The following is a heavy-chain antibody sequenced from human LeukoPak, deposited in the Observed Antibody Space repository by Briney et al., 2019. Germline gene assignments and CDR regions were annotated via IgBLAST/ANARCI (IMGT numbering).Heavy chain of an antibody. J-gene: IGHJ4*02. CDR2: INHSGST. Sequence: PSETLSITCAVYGGSFSGYYWSWIRQSPGKGLEWIGEINHSGSTNYNPSLKSRVTISVDTSKNQFSLKLSSVTAADTAVYYCARDTKRAGCDYWGQGTLVTVSS. CDR1: GGSFSGYY. V-gene: IGHV4-34*01. D-gene: IGHD6-19*01. CDR3: ARDTKRAGCDY.